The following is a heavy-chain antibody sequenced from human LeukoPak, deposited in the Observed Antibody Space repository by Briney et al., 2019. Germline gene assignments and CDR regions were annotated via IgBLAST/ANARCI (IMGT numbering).Heavy chain of an antibody. V-gene: IGHV4-39*01. J-gene: IGHJ3*01. CDR3: ARHGTVTTDDAFDL. Sequence: KSGPTLVKPSETLSLTCTVSGGSISSSSYYWGWIRQPPGKGLEWIGSIYYSGSTYYNPSLKSRVTISVDTSKDQFSLKLSSVTAADTAVYYCARHGTVTTDDAFDLWGQGTRVTVSS. CDR2: IYYSGST. D-gene: IGHD4-17*01. CDR1: GGSISSSSYY.